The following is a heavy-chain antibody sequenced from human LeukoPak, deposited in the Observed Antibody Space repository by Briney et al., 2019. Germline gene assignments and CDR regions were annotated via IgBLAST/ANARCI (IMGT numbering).Heavy chain of an antibody. V-gene: IGHV3-23*01. CDR2: VSPLGGGT. Sequence: GGTLRLSCAASGFTFSNHGMNWVRQAPGKGLEWLSGVSPLGGGTYYADSVKGRFTISRDDSKNTLSLQMNSLRVEDTAVYYCARDLAWGAFDYWGQGTLVTVSS. CDR1: GFTFSNHG. J-gene: IGHJ4*02. D-gene: IGHD7-27*01. CDR3: ARDLAWGAFDY.